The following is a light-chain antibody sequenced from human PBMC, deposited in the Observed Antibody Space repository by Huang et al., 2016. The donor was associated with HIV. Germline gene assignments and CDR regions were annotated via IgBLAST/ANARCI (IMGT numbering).Light chain of an antibody. CDR1: QSLLHRNGNNH. CDR2: LGS. V-gene: IGKV2-28*01. J-gene: IGKJ2*01. CDR3: MQALQTPYT. Sequence: DIVMTQSPLSLPVIPGEPASISCRSSQSLLHRNGNNHLDWYLQRPGQSPQLLIYLGSNRASGVPDRFSGSGSGTYFTLKISRVAAEDVGVYYCMQALQTPYTFGQGTKLEIK.